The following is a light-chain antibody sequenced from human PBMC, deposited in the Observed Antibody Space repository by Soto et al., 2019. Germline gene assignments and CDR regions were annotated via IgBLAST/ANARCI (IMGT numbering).Light chain of an antibody. CDR3: IQDYNYPLT. CDR2: TAS. V-gene: IGKV1-6*01. J-gene: IGKJ4*01. Sequence: AIQMTHSPSSLSASVGDRVTITCRASQGIRSELGWYQQKPGKAPNLLIYTASSLQSGVPSRFSGSGSGTDLTPTISSLQPEDFEHYYCIQDYNYPLTFGGGTXV. CDR1: QGIRSE.